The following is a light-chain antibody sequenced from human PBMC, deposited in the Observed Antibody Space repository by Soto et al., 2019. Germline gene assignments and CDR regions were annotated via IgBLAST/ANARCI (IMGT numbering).Light chain of an antibody. J-gene: IGKJ1*01. Sequence: EIVLTQSADTLSLSTGERATLSWRASQSIRSERLAWYQQKPGQAPRLFIFDASNRASGMPERFSGSGYGTDFNLTIARLETEDFAIYHCHQHGGSPETFGQGTKVDIK. CDR2: DAS. CDR3: HQHGGSPET. V-gene: IGKV3-20*01. CDR1: QSIRSER.